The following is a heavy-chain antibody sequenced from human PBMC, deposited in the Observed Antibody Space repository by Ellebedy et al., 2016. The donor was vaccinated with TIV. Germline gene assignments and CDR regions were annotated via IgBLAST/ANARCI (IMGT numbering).Heavy chain of an antibody. J-gene: IGHJ4*02. D-gene: IGHD2-2*02. Sequence: MPSETLSLTCTVSGGSITSNSYYWGWIRQPPGKGLEWIGSIYYSWSTYYNPSLKSRVTISLDTSKNQFSLELSSVTAADTAVYSCASLCISTSCYRANLDYWGQGTLVTVSS. CDR2: IYYSWST. CDR3: ASLCISTSCYRANLDY. V-gene: IGHV4-39*07. CDR1: GGSITSNSYY.